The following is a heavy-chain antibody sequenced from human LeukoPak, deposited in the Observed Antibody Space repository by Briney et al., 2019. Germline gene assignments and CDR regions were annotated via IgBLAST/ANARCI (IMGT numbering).Heavy chain of an antibody. CDR1: GGSISSNSYY. V-gene: IGHV4-39*07. CDR2: INHSGST. D-gene: IGHD5-12*01. Sequence: PSETLSLTCTVSGGSISSNSYYWGWIRQPPGKGLEWIGEINHSGSTNYNPSLKSRVTISVDTSKNQFSLKLSSVTAADTAVYYCARGAPAVATIDYWGQGTLVTVSS. J-gene: IGHJ4*02. CDR3: ARGAPAVATIDY.